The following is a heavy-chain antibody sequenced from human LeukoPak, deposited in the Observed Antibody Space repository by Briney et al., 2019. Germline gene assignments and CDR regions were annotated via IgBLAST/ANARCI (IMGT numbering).Heavy chain of an antibody. CDR3: ARHDGGSSVDY. CDR2: VYYSGST. J-gene: IGHJ4*02. D-gene: IGHD4-23*01. CDR1: GGSISSYY. Sequence: SETLSLTCTVAGGSISSYYWSWIRQSPGKGLEWIGYVYYSGSTNYNPSLKSRVTISVDTSKNQFSLKLSSVTAADTAVYYCARHDGGSSVDYWGQGTQVTVSS. V-gene: IGHV4-59*08.